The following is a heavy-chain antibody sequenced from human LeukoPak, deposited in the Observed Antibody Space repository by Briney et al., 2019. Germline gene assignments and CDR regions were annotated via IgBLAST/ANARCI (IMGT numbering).Heavy chain of an antibody. Sequence: SVKVSCKASGGTFSSYAISWVRQAPGQGLEWMGGIIPIFGTANYAQKFQGRVTITTDESTSTAYMELSSLRSEDTAVYYCARVRGITIFGVVTGPAFDIWGQGTMVTVSS. CDR2: IIPIFGTA. CDR3: ARVRGITIFGVVTGPAFDI. J-gene: IGHJ3*02. V-gene: IGHV1-69*05. D-gene: IGHD3-3*01. CDR1: GGTFSSYA.